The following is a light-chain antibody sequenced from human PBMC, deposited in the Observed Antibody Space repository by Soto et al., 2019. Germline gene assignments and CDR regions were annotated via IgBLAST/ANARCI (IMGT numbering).Light chain of an antibody. Sequence: EIVLTQSPATRSLAPVERATLCCMASQSVSSYLLWYQQKPGQAPRLLIYDASNRASGTPARFSGSGSETDFTLTIRSLEPEDFAVYYCQHRMNWPLTFGQGTRLEIK. CDR2: DAS. CDR3: QHRMNWPLT. V-gene: IGKV3-11*01. CDR1: QSVSSY. J-gene: IGKJ5*01.